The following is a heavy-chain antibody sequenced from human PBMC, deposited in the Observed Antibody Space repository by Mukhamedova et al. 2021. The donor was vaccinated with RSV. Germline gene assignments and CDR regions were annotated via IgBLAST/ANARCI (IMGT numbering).Heavy chain of an antibody. V-gene: IGHV3-23*01. D-gene: IGHD2/OR15-2a*01. Sequence: GGGGSTKYADSVKGRFTISRDNSKNTLYLEMNSLRAEDTAVYYCAKDFVSGWAREAFVIWGQGTLVTVP. CDR2: GGGGST. J-gene: IGHJ3*02. CDR3: AKDFVSGWAREAFVI.